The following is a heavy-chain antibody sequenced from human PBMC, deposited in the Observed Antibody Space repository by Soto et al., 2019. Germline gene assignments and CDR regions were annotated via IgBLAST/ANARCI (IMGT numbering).Heavy chain of an antibody. CDR2: ISYDGSNK. J-gene: IGHJ4*02. CDR1: GFTFSSYG. D-gene: IGHD3-16*01. Sequence: QVQLVESGGGVVQPGRSLRLSCAASGFTFSSYGMHWVRQAAGKGLEWVAVISYDGSNKYYADSVKGRFTISRDNSKNTLYLQMNSLRAEDTAVYYCAKAGSIMADYYYFDYWGQGTLVTVSS. V-gene: IGHV3-30*18. CDR3: AKAGSIMADYYYFDY.